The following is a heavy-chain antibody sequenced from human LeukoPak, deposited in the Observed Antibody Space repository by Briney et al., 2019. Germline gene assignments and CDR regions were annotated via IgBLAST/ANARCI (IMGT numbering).Heavy chain of an antibody. J-gene: IGHJ4*02. CDR3: AREGLHYDFWSGSSDY. CDR2: IYSGGST. D-gene: IGHD3-3*01. Sequence: GGSLRLSCAASGFTVSSNYMSRVRQAPGKGLEWVSVIYSGGSTYYADSVKGRFTISRDNSKNTLYLQMNSLRAEDTAVYYCAREGLHYDFWSGSSDYWGQGTLVTVSS. CDR1: GFTVSSNY. V-gene: IGHV3-53*05.